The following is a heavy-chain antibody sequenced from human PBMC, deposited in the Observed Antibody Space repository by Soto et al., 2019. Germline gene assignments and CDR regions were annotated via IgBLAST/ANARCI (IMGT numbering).Heavy chain of an antibody. CDR3: ARGGVATIFGDS. CDR2: IDSSSDTI. Sequence: EVQLVESGGGLVQPGGSLRVSCAASGFILSRYSMNWVRQAPGKGLEWLSYIDSSSDTIYYADSVKGRFIISRDNAKNSLYLQMNSLKDEDTAVYYCARGGVATIFGDSWGQGTLVTGSS. D-gene: IGHD5-12*01. V-gene: IGHV3-48*02. CDR1: GFILSRYS. J-gene: IGHJ4*02.